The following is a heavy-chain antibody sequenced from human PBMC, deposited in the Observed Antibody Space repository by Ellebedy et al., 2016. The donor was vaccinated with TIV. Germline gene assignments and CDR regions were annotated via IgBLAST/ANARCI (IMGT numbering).Heavy chain of an antibody. CDR1: GFTFTSHG. CDR2: IWNDGSTK. J-gene: IGHJ4*02. Sequence: GESLKISCAASGFTFTSHGMHWVRQAPGKGLEWVALIWNDGSTKYYVDSVKGRFTISRDNSKNSLYLQMNSLRADDTALYYCASAARGSGAYESFWGQGTLVTVSS. CDR3: ASAARGSGAYESF. D-gene: IGHD5-12*01. V-gene: IGHV3-33*03.